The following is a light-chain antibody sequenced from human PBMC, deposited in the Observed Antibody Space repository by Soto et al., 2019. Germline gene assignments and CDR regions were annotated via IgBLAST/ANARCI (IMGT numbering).Light chain of an antibody. J-gene: IGKJ1*01. CDR1: QSISSW. Sequence: DIQMTQSPSTLSASVGDRVTITCRASQSISSWLAWYQQKPGKAPKLLIYKASSLESGVPSRFSGSGSGTEFTLXISXLQPDDFATYYCQQYNSSPWTFGQGTKVEIK. CDR2: KAS. V-gene: IGKV1-5*03. CDR3: QQYNSSPWT.